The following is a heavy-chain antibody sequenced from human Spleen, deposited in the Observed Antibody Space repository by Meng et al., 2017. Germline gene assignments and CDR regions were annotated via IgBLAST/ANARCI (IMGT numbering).Heavy chain of an antibody. V-gene: IGHV7-4-1*02. J-gene: IGHJ6*02. CDR1: GYTFTSYA. D-gene: IGHD2-21*02. Sequence: ASVKVSCKASGYTFTSYAMNWVRQAPGQGLEWMGWINTNTGNPTYAQGFTGRFVFSLDTSVSTAYLQISSLKAEDTAVYYCAGGAVVTLIFYHAMDVWGQGTTVTVSS. CDR2: INTNTGNP. CDR3: AGGAVVTLIFYHAMDV.